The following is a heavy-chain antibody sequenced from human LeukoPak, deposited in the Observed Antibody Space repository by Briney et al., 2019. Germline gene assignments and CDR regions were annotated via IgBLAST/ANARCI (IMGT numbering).Heavy chain of an antibody. J-gene: IGHJ3*02. Sequence: ASVKVSCKASGYTFTSYAMNWVRQAPGQGLEWMGWINTNTGNPTYAQGFTGRFVFSLDTSVSTAYLQISSLKAEDTAVYYCARDGSYCTNGVCYLRAFDIWGQGTMVTVSS. CDR2: INTNTGNP. CDR1: GYTFTSYA. D-gene: IGHD2-8*01. CDR3: ARDGSYCTNGVCYLRAFDI. V-gene: IGHV7-4-1*02.